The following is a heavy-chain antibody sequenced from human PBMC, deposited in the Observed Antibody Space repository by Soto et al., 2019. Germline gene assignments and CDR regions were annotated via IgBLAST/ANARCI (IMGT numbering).Heavy chain of an antibody. CDR3: AKNMVRFDP. V-gene: IGHV4-59*01. J-gene: IGHJ5*02. D-gene: IGHD3-10*01. Sequence: PSETLSLTCAVYGGSFSGYYWTWIRQPPGKALEWIGYIYYSGSINYNPSLKSRVTISVDTSKNQFSLKVSSVTAADTAMYYCAKNMVRFDPWGQGTLVTVSS. CDR1: GGSFSGYY. CDR2: IYYSGSI.